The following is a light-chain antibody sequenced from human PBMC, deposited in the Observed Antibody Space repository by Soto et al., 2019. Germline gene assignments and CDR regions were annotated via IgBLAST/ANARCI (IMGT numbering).Light chain of an antibody. J-gene: IGKJ1*01. CDR2: KAS. Sequence: DIQMTQSTSTLSASVGDRVTITCRASQSISSWLAWYQQKPGKAPKVLIYKASSLESGVPSRFSGSGSGTEFTLTISSLQPDDFATYYCQQYKTYFRTFGQGTKVEIK. CDR1: QSISSW. V-gene: IGKV1-5*03. CDR3: QQYKTYFRT.